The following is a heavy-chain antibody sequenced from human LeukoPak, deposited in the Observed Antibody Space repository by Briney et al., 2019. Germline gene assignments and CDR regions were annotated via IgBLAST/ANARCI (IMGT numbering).Heavy chain of an antibody. Sequence: GSLRLSCAASGLTFSSYAMSWVRQTPGKGLEWVSAISGSGGSTYYADSVKGRFTISRDNSKNTLCLQMNSLTAEDTAIYYCAKDFLRGGQLVRFDYWGQGTLVTVSS. D-gene: IGHD6-6*01. CDR1: GLTFSSYA. CDR2: ISGSGGST. V-gene: IGHV3-23*01. CDR3: AKDFLRGGQLVRFDY. J-gene: IGHJ4*02.